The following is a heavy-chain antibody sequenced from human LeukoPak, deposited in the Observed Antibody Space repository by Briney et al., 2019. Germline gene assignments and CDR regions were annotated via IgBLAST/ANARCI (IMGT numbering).Heavy chain of an antibody. CDR3: AKMQGYFDL. J-gene: IGHJ2*01. CDR2: ITGSGDNT. CDR1: GFTFTSQG. Sequence: GGSLRLSCAASGFTFTSQGMAWFRQAPAKGLEWVSAITGSGDNTYYADSVKGRFTISRNNSKNTLYLQMNSLSAEDTAVYYCAKMQGYFDLWGRGTLVTVSS. V-gene: IGHV3-23*01.